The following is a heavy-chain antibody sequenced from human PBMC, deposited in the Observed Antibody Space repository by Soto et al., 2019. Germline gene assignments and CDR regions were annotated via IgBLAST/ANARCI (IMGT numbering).Heavy chain of an antibody. J-gene: IGHJ4*02. Sequence: QVQLVQSGAEVKKPGASVKVSCKASGYTFTSYDINWVRQATGQGLEWMGWMNPNSGNIGYAQKFQGRVTMTRNTSISTAYMELSSLRSEDTAVYYCASQGYDSAEYYFDYWGQGTLVTVSS. D-gene: IGHD5-12*01. CDR3: ASQGYDSAEYYFDY. CDR1: GYTFTSYD. V-gene: IGHV1-8*01. CDR2: MNPNSGNI.